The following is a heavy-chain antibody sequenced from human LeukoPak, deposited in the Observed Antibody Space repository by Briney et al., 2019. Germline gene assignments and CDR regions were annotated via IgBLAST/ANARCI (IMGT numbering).Heavy chain of an antibody. CDR1: GYSISSGYY. CDR3: ARAQDEYSSSRL. Sequence: PSETLSLTCADSGYSISSGYYWGWIRQPPGKGLEWIGSIYHSRSTYYNPSLKSRVTISVDTSKNQFSLKVSSVTAADTAVYYCARAQDEYSSSRLWGQGTLVTVSS. J-gene: IGHJ4*02. V-gene: IGHV4-38-2*01. D-gene: IGHD6-13*01. CDR2: IYHSRST.